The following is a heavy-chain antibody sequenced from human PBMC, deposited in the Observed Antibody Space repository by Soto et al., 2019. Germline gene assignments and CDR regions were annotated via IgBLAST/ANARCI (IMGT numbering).Heavy chain of an antibody. V-gene: IGHV4-31*03. CDR1: GGSINSGGYC. CDR3: SRGILV. J-gene: IGHJ4*02. CDR2: ISYGGST. Sequence: QVQLQESGPGLVKPSQTLSLTCTFSGGSINSGGYCWSWIRQHPGKGLDWIGCISYGGSTSYNPPLKSRVTISVDTSKNQFSLKLTSVTAADTAVYYCSRGILVWGQGALITVSS. D-gene: IGHD5-18*01.